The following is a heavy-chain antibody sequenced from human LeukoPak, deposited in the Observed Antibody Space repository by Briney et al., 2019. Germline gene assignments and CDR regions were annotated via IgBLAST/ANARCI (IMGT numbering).Heavy chain of an antibody. CDR2: NSAYNGNT. V-gene: IGHV1-18*01. CDR1: GYTFTSYG. Sequence: ASVKVSCKASGYTFTSYGISWVRQAPGQGLEWMGWNSAYNGNTNYAQKFQGRVTMTTDTSTSTAYMELRSLRSDDTAVYYCARARGYYDSSGYYQTSHFDYWGQGTPVTVSS. CDR3: ARARGYYDSSGYYQTSHFDY. J-gene: IGHJ4*02. D-gene: IGHD3-22*01.